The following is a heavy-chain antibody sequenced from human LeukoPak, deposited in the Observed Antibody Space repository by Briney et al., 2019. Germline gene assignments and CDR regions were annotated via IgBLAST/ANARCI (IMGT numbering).Heavy chain of an antibody. V-gene: IGHV3-7*01. D-gene: IGHD1-1*01. J-gene: IGHJ4*02. CDR1: GFPFSSYW. Sequence: GGSLRLSCAASGFPFSSYWMSWVRQAPGKGLEWVANIKQDGSDKYYVDSVKGRFTISGDNAKNSLHLQLNSLRADDTAVYYCARLTGTTGFDYWGQGTLVTVSS. CDR2: IKQDGSDK. CDR3: ARLTGTTGFDY.